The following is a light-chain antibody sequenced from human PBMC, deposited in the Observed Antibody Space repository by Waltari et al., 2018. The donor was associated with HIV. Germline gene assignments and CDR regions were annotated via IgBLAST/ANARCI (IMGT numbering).Light chain of an antibody. CDR3: SSYGGSSIWL. CDR1: RQYVGTYNL. Sequence: QSALNQPAPVSGSPGQSINISCTGTRQYVGTYNLCSRYQQHPGKAPKPIIYEAIKRPSGVSDRSSGSKSASTASLTISGLQADDEADYFCSSYGGSSIWLFGGGTKLTVL. J-gene: IGLJ2*01. V-gene: IGLV2-23*01. CDR2: EAI.